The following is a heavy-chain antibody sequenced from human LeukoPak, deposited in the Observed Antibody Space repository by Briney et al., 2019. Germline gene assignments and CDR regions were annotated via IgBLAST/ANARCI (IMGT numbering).Heavy chain of an antibody. V-gene: IGHV4-34*01. D-gene: IGHD2-2*01. CDR1: GGSFSGYY. CDR3: ARLGVVVPAAMEGYYHYGMDV. J-gene: IGHJ6*02. CDR2: INHSGST. Sequence: SETLSLTCAVYGGSFSGYYWSWIRQPPGKGLEWIGEINHSGSTNYNPSLKSRVTISVDTSKNQFSLKLSSVTAADTAVYYCARLGVVVPAAMEGYYHYGMDVWGQGTTVTVSS.